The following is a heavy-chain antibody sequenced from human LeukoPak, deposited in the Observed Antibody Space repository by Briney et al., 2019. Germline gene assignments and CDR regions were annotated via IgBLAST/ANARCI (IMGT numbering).Heavy chain of an antibody. CDR2: IDPNSGGT. D-gene: IGHD6-13*01. J-gene: IGHJ4*02. Sequence: WASVKVSCMTSGYTFTDYYLHWVRQAPGQGLEWMGRIDPNSGGTKYAQEFQVRVTVTRDTSINTVYMELSGLRSDDTAVYFCARVPGPYTTSRFDYWGQGTLLTVSS. CDR1: GYTFTDYY. CDR3: ARVPGPYTTSRFDY. V-gene: IGHV1-2*02.